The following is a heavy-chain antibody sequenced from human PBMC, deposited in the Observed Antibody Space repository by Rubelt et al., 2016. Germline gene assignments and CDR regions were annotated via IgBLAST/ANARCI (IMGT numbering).Heavy chain of an antibody. CDR3: ARANRGYTYGYYFDY. V-gene: IGHV3-21*01. J-gene: IGHJ4*02. CDR2: ISSSSTNV. D-gene: IGHD5-18*01. Sequence: EYVSSISSSSTNVHFADSVKGRFTISRDNSKNTLYLQMNSLRPEDTAVYYCARANRGYTYGYYFDYWGQGTLVTVSS.